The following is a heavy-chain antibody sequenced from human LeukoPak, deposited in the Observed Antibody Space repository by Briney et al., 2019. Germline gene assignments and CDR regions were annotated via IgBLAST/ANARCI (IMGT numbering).Heavy chain of an antibody. V-gene: IGHV5-10-1*01. J-gene: IGHJ4*02. CDR1: GYIFTTYW. Sequence: GESLKISCKGSGYIFTTYWNSLVRQMPGKGLEWMGRIDPSDSYTSSSPSFQGHVTISADKSVSTAYLQGSSLKASDTAMYYCARHTATGQGFDYWGQGTLVTVSS. D-gene: IGHD3-9*01. CDR2: IDPSDSYT. CDR3: ARHTATGQGFDY.